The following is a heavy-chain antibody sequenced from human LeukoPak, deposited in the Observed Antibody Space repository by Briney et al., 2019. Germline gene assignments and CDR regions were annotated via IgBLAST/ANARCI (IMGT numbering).Heavy chain of an antibody. Sequence: GGSLRLSCAASGFTFSSYNMNWVRQAPGKGLEWVSSISSSRSNIYYADSVKGRFTISRDNAKNSLYLQMNSLRAEDTAVYYCARSLTIFGVVIPSFDYWGQGTLVTVSS. CDR2: ISSSRSNI. CDR3: ARSLTIFGVVIPSFDY. CDR1: GFTFSSYN. D-gene: IGHD3-3*01. J-gene: IGHJ4*02. V-gene: IGHV3-48*04.